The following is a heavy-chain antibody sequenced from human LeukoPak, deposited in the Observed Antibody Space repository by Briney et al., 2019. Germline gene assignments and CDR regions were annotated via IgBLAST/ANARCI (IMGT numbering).Heavy chain of an antibody. CDR3: ARRSGVPIDY. CDR1: GFTFSIYA. Sequence: GGSLRLSCVGSGFTFSIYAMSWVRQAPGKGLEWVSTFVGSGGSTYYADSVKGRFTISRDNSKNTLYLQMNSLRAEDTAVYFCARRSGVPIDYWGQGTLVTVSS. CDR2: FVGSGGST. J-gene: IGHJ4*01. D-gene: IGHD6-25*01. V-gene: IGHV3-23*01.